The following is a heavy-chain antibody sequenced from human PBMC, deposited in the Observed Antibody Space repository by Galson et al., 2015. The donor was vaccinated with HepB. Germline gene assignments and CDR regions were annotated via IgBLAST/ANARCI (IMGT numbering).Heavy chain of an antibody. J-gene: IGHJ6*02. D-gene: IGHD3-10*01. CDR3: ARDIGRGGSGKGGMDV. V-gene: IGHV4-31*03. CDR1: GGSISSGGYY. Sequence: TLSLTCTVSGGSISSGGYYWSWIRQHPGKGLEWIGYIYYSGSTYYNPSLKSRVTISVDTSKNQFSLKLSSVTAADTAVYYCARDIGRGGSGKGGMDVWGQGTTVTVSS. CDR2: IYYSGST.